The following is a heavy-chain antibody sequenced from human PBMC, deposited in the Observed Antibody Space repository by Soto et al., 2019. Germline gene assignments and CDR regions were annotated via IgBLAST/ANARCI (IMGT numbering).Heavy chain of an antibody. CDR3: GRLSGGDSY. CDR2: INPDGSNT. Sequence: EVQVVESGGGLVQPGGSLRLSCAASGFTFSNYSMHWVRQAPGTGPVWVSRINPDGSNTIYAASVKGRFTISRDNAKNTVFLQMSSLRADDTAVSYCGRLSGGDSYWGQGTLVTVPS. V-gene: IGHV3-74*01. CDR1: GFTFSNYS. D-gene: IGHD2-21*02. J-gene: IGHJ4*02.